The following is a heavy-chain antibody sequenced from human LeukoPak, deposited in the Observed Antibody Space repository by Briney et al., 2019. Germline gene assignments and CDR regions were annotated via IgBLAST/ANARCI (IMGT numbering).Heavy chain of an antibody. V-gene: IGHV3-64*01. CDR2: ISSNGGST. Sequence: GSLRLSCAASGFTFSSYAVHWVRQAPGKGLEYVSAISSNGGSTYYANSVKGRFTISRDNSKNTLYLQMGSLRAEDMAVYYCARMGVGANYFDYWGQGTLVTVSS. CDR3: ARMGVGANYFDY. J-gene: IGHJ4*02. CDR1: GFTFSSYA. D-gene: IGHD1-26*01.